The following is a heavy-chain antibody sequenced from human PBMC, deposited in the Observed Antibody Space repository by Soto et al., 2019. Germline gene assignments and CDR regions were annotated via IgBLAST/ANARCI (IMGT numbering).Heavy chain of an antibody. CDR1: GFTFSSYG. D-gene: IGHD2-2*01. Sequence: GGSLRLSCAASGFTFSSYGMHWVRQAPGKGLEWVAVISYDGMNKYYAASVKGRFSISRENSKNTLYLQMDSLRAEDTALYYCAKAYAVPAATASFDYWGQGTLVTVSS. CDR2: ISYDGMNK. CDR3: AKAYAVPAATASFDY. J-gene: IGHJ4*02. V-gene: IGHV3-30*18.